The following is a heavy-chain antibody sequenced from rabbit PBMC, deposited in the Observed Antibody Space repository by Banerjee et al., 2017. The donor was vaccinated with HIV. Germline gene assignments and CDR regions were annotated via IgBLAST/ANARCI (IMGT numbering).Heavy chain of an antibody. V-gene: IGHV1S45*01. D-gene: IGHD1-1*01. CDR1: RFPFSDKAV. CDR3: ARNYVNAFDP. Sequence: QEQLVESRGGLVKPGGSLKLSCTASRFPFSDKAVMCWVRQAPGKGLQWIACINAVTGKAVYATWAKGRFTFSKTSSTTVTLQMTSLTAADTATYFCARNYVNAFDPRGPGTLVTVS. CDR2: INAVTGKA. J-gene: IGHJ2*01.